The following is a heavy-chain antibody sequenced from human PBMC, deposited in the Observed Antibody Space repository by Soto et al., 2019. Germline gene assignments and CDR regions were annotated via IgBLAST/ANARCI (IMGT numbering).Heavy chain of an antibody. D-gene: IGHD2-2*01. Sequence: SVKVSCKASGGTFSSYAISWVRQAPGQGLEWVGGIIPIFGTANYAQKFQGRVTITADKSTSTAYMELSSLRSEDTAVYYCARASGGYCSSTSCYGNYYYGMDVWGQGTTVTVSS. CDR2: IIPIFGTA. CDR3: ARASGGYCSSTSCYGNYYYGMDV. J-gene: IGHJ6*02. V-gene: IGHV1-69*06. CDR1: GGTFSSYA.